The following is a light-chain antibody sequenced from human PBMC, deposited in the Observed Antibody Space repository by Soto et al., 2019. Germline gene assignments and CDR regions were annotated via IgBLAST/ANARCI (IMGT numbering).Light chain of an antibody. J-gene: IGLJ1*01. V-gene: IGLV2-14*01. CDR1: SSDVGAYDY. CDR2: EVT. Sequence: QSVLTQPASVSGSPGQSITVSCTGTSSDVGAYDYVSWYQHHPGKAPKLIIYEVTNRPSGVSNRFSGSKSGNTASLTISGLQAEDEADYYCNSYTRSTNYVSGTGTKVTVL. CDR3: NSYTRSTNYV.